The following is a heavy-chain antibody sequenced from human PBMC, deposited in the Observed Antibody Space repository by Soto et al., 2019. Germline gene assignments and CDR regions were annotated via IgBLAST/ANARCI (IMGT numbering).Heavy chain of an antibody. CDR3: ARDDDFWSGTYYYYYGMDV. J-gene: IGHJ6*02. Sequence: AGGSLRLSCAASGFTFSSYEMNWVRQAPGKGLEWVSYISSSGSTIYYADSVKGRFTISRDNAKNSLYLQMNSLRAEDTAVYYCARDDDFWSGTYYYYYGMDVWGQGTTVTVSS. CDR2: ISSSGSTI. CDR1: GFTFSSYE. D-gene: IGHD3-3*01. V-gene: IGHV3-48*03.